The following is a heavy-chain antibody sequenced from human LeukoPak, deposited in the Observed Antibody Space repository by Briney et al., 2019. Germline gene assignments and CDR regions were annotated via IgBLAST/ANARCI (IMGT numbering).Heavy chain of an antibody. J-gene: IGHJ6*03. CDR1: GFTFSSYA. CDR2: ISGSGGST. Sequence: PGGSLRLSCAASGFTFSSYAMSWVRQAPGKGLEWVSAISGSGGSTYYADSVKGRFTISRDNSKNTLYLQMNSLRAEDTAVYYCAKKEDGGDPSYYYYYMDVWGKGTTVTVSS. D-gene: IGHD2-21*02. V-gene: IGHV3-23*01. CDR3: AKKEDGGDPSYYYYYMDV.